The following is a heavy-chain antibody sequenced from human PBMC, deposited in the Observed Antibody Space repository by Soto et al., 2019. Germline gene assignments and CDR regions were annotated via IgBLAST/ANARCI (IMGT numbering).Heavy chain of an antibody. CDR2: IIPILGIA. CDR3: AGSATLDYYYGMDV. V-gene: IGHV1-69*02. Sequence: QVQLVQSGAEVKKPGSSVKVSCKASGGTFSSYTIRWVRQAAGQGLEWMGRIIPILGIANYAQKFQGRVTITADKSTSTAYMELSSLRSEDTAVYYCAGSATLDYYYGMDVWGQGTTVTVSS. J-gene: IGHJ6*02. CDR1: GGTFSSYT. D-gene: IGHD5-12*01.